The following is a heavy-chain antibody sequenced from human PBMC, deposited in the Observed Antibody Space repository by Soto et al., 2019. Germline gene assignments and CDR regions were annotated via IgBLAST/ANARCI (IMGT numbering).Heavy chain of an antibody. V-gene: IGHV3-72*01. D-gene: IGHD2-8*01. CDR2: ARNKVNSYTT. Sequence: PVGSLRLSCAASGFTFSDHYMDWVRQAPGKGLEWVGRARNKVNSYTTAYAASVEGRFIISRDDSKNSLYLQMNSLKTEDTAVYFCARLMGTNFDYWGQGTLVTVSS. CDR1: GFTFSDHY. J-gene: IGHJ4*02. CDR3: ARLMGTNFDY.